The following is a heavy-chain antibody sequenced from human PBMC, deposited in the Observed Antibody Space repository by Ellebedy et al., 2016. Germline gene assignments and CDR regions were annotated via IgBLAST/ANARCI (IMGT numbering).Heavy chain of an antibody. Sequence: GESLKISXKGSGYSFTSYWIGWVRQMPGKGLEWMGIIYPGDSDTRYSPSFQGQVTISADKSISTAYLQWSSLKASDTAMYYCARGQGDCSSTSCPQGWFNPWGQGTLVTVSS. D-gene: IGHD2-2*01. CDR1: GYSFTSYW. V-gene: IGHV5-51*01. CDR2: IYPGDSDT. CDR3: ARGQGDCSSTSCPQGWFNP. J-gene: IGHJ5*02.